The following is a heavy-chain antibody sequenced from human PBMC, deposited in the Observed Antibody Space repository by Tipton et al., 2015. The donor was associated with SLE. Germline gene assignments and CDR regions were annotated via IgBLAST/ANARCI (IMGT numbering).Heavy chain of an antibody. Sequence: TLSLTCAVYGESFNGYFWTWIRQPPGKGLEWIAEIIHSGVTNYNPSLKSRVTISVDTSKKQFSLKLSSVTAADTAVYYCARRRSGSYYDDDAFDIWGPGTMVTVSS. J-gene: IGHJ3*02. D-gene: IGHD1-26*01. V-gene: IGHV4-34*12. CDR3: ARRRSGSYYDDDAFDI. CDR2: IIHSGVT. CDR1: GESFNGYF.